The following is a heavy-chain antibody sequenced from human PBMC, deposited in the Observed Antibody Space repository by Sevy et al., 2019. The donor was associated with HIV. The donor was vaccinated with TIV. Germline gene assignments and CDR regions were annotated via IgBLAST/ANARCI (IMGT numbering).Heavy chain of an antibody. V-gene: IGHV1-3*01. CDR1: GYTFTSYA. D-gene: IGHD3-3*01. CDR2: INAGNGNT. CDR3: AADYDFWSGYYVY. J-gene: IGHJ4*02. Sequence: ASVKVSCKASGYTFTSYAMHWVRQAPGQRLEWMGWINAGNGNTKYSQKFQGRVTITRDTSASTAYMELSRLRSEDTAVYYCAADYDFWSGYYVYWGQGTLVTVSS.